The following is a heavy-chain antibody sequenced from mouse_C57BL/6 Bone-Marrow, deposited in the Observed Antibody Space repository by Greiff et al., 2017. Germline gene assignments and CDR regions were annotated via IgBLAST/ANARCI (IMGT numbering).Heavy chain of an antibody. CDR1: GFTFSSYA. J-gene: IGHJ3*01. D-gene: IGHD1-1*01. V-gene: IGHV5-9-1*02. CDR2: ISSGGDYI. Sequence: EVKLVESGEGLVKPGGSLKLSCAASGFTFSSYAMSWVRQTPEKRLEWVAYISSGGDYIYYADTVKGRFTISRDNARNTLYLQMSSLKSEDTAMYYCTREGYGSSYGAYWGQGTLVTVSA. CDR3: TREGYGSSYGAY.